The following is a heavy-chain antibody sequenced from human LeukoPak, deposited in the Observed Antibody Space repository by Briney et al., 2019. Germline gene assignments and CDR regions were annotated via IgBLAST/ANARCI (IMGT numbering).Heavy chain of an antibody. D-gene: IGHD2-15*01. V-gene: IGHV4-61*02. CDR1: GGSINNGHYY. CDR3: ARDRGGTLLDY. CDR2: IYPTGTT. J-gene: IGHJ4*02. Sequence: SQTLSLTCTVSGGSINNGHYYWTWIRQPAGKGLECVGRIYPTGTTNYNPSLKSRLSILVDTSKNQFSLKLSSVTAADTAVYYCARDRGGTLLDYWGQGTLVTVSS.